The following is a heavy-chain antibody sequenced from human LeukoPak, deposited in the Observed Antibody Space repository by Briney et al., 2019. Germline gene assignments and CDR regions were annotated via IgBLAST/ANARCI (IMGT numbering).Heavy chain of an antibody. CDR2: INHSGST. CDR1: GGSFSGYY. CDR3: ARGVGGKPNTRPYYYYGMDV. V-gene: IGHV4-34*01. Sequence: SETLSLTCAVYGGSFSGYYWSWIRQPPGKGLEWIGEINHSGSTNYNPSLKSRVTISVDTPKNQFSLKLSSVTAADTAVYYCARGVGGKPNTRPYYYYGMDVWGQGTTVTVSS. D-gene: IGHD3-16*01. J-gene: IGHJ6*02.